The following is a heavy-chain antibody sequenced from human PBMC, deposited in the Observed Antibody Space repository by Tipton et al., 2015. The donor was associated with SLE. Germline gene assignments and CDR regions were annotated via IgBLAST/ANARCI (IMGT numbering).Heavy chain of an antibody. CDR3: ALSAAAGTNCYMDV. V-gene: IGHV4-59*11. CDR2: INHSGST. D-gene: IGHD6-13*01. Sequence: TLSLTCTVSGGSISSHYWSWIRQPPGKGLEWIGEINHSGSTNYNPSLKSRVTISVDTSKNQFSLKLNSVTAADTAIYYCALSAAAGTNCYMDVWGKGTTVTVSS. J-gene: IGHJ6*03. CDR1: GGSISSHY.